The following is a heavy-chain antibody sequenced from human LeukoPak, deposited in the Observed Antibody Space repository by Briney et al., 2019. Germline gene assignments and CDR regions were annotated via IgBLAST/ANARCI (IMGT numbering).Heavy chain of an antibody. CDR3: ARDLSPVVRASPMGY. D-gene: IGHD3-10*01. V-gene: IGHV3-30*03. J-gene: IGHJ4*02. CDR2: ITYDGYYK. CDR1: GFTFSSSW. Sequence: PSGGSLRLSCAASGFTFSSSWMHWVRQAPGKGLEWVALITYDGYYKYYSDSVKGRFTISSDTSKNTLYLQMNSLRAEDTAVYYCARDLSPVVRASPMGYWGQGTPVTVSS.